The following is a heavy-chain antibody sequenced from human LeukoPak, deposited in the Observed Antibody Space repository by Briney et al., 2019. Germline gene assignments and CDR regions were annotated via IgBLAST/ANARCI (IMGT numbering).Heavy chain of an antibody. V-gene: IGHV3-30*18. Sequence: GRSLRLSCVASGFTFSSYGMHWVRQAPGKGLEWVAVISYDGSNKYYADSVKGRFTISRDNSKNTLYLQMNSLRAEDTAVYYCAKASITMIVVVIIDYWGQGTLVTVSS. D-gene: IGHD3-22*01. J-gene: IGHJ4*02. CDR3: AKASITMIVVVIIDY. CDR2: ISYDGSNK. CDR1: GFTFSSYG.